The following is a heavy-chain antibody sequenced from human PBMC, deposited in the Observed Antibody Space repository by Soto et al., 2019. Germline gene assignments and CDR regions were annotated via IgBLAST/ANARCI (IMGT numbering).Heavy chain of an antibody. CDR1: GYTFTSYA. Sequence: ASVKVSCKSSGYTFTSYAMHCVRQAPGQRLEWMGWINAGNGNTKYSQKFQGRVTITRDTSASTAYMELSSLRSEDTAVYYCAREKLRYFDWSMSYYGMDVWGQGTTVTVS. CDR3: AREKLRYFDWSMSYYGMDV. D-gene: IGHD3-9*01. J-gene: IGHJ6*02. V-gene: IGHV1-3*01. CDR2: INAGNGNT.